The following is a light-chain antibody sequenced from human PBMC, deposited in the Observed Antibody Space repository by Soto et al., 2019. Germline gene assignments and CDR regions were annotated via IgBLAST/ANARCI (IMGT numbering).Light chain of an antibody. V-gene: IGKV3-20*01. CDR2: GAS. J-gene: IGKJ1*01. CDR1: QSVSTTY. CDR3: QQYGSSPWT. Sequence: EIVLTQSPGTLSLSPGERATLSCRASQSVSTTYPAWYQQKPGQAPRLLIYGASSRATGIPDRFSGSGSGTDFTLTISRLEPEDFAVYYCQQYGSSPWTFGQGTKV.